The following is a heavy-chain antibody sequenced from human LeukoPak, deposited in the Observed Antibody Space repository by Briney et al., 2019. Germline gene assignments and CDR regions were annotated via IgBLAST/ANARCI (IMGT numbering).Heavy chain of an antibody. CDR1: GGSISSYY. CDR3: ARGNYGGWSTLGYFQH. J-gene: IGHJ1*01. V-gene: IGHV4-59*06. CDR2: IYYSGST. D-gene: IGHD4-17*01. Sequence: SETLSLTCTVSGGSISSYYWSWIRQPAGKGLEWIGYIYYSGSTYYNPSLKSRVTISVDTSKNQFSLKLSSVTAADTAVYYCARGNYGGWSTLGYFQHWGQGTLVTVSS.